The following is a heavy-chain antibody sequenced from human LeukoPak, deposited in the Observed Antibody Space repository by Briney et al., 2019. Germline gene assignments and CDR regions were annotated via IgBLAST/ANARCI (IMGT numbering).Heavy chain of an antibody. CDR2: IWFDGSNK. CDR3: ARGPDCSGGGCYFDGDGYYFDY. CDR1: GCTFSTYG. V-gene: IGHV3-33*01. Sequence: PGGSLRLSCAASGCTFSTYGMHWVRQAPGKGLEWVAVIWFDGSNKYYADSVKGRFTISRDNSKNTLYLQMNSLRAEDTAVYYCARGPDCSGGGCYFDGDGYYFDYWGQGTLVTVSS. J-gene: IGHJ4*02. D-gene: IGHD2-15*01.